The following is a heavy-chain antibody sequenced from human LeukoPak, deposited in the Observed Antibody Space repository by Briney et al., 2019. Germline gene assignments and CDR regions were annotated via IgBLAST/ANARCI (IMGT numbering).Heavy chain of an antibody. CDR2: IYYSGST. V-gene: IGHV4-59*01. D-gene: IGHD3-22*01. J-gene: IGHJ4*02. CDR3: ARGRVYYDSSGYY. Sequence: SETLSLTCTVSGGSISSYYWSWIRQPPGKGLEWIGYIYYSGSTNYNPSLKSRVTISVDTSKNQFSLKLSSVTAADTAVYYCARGRVYYDSSGYYWGQGTLVTVSS. CDR1: GGSISSYY.